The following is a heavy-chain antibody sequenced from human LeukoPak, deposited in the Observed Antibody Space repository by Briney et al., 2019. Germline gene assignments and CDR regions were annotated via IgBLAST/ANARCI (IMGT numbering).Heavy chain of an antibody. CDR1: GASISSYF. Sequence: SETLSLTCTVSGASISSYFWIWIRQPPGKGLEWIAYISYSGSTNYNPSLRSRVTISLDTSKNHFSLKLSSVTAADTAVYYCARQSSGYDLGPFAYWGTRALVTVSS. CDR2: ISYSGST. J-gene: IGHJ4*02. D-gene: IGHD5-12*01. CDR3: ARQSSGYDLGPFAY. V-gene: IGHV4-59*08.